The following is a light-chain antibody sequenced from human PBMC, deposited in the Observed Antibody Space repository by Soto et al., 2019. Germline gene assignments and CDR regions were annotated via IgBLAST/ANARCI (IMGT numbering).Light chain of an antibody. CDR3: QQYNSWPPIT. V-gene: IGKV3-15*01. Sequence: EIVMTQSPDTLYVSPVEGATLSCMASQSVRTKLAWYQQKAGQAPRLLIYGASTRATGIPDRFSGSGSGTEFTLTISSLQSEDFAVYYCQQYNSWPPITFGQGTRLEN. J-gene: IGKJ5*01. CDR1: QSVRTK. CDR2: GAS.